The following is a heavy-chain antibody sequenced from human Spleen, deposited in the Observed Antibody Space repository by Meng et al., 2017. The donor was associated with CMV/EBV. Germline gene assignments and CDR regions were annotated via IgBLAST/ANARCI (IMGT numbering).Heavy chain of an antibody. J-gene: IGHJ4*02. D-gene: IGHD2-2*02. V-gene: IGHV3-23*01. Sequence: GESLKISCAASGFTFSAYAMGWVRQAPGERLEWVSTISNSGATTYYADSVKGRFTISRDNSKNTLYLQMNSLRAEDTAVYYCAKFPCARCYSDFDYWGQGTLVTVSS. CDR2: ISNSGATT. CDR3: AKFPCARCYSDFDY. CDR1: GFTFSAYA.